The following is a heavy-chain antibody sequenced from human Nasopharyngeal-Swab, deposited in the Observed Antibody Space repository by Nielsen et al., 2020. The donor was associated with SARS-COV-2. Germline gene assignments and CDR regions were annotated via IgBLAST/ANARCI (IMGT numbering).Heavy chain of an antibody. D-gene: IGHD6-19*01. J-gene: IGHJ6*02. V-gene: IGHV3-53*05. CDR1: GFTFSSNY. CDR3: EREKAVAGIGGYHYYGMDV. Sequence: ESLKISCAASGFTFSSNYMSWVRQAPGKGLEWVSVIYSGGSTYNIDSVKGRFTVSRDNSRNTLYLQMNSLSPEDTAVYYCEREKAVAGIGGYHYYGMDVWGQGTTVTVSS. CDR2: IYSGGST.